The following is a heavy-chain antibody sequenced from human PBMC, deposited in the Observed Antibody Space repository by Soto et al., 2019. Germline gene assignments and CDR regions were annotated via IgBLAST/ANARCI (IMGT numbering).Heavy chain of an antibody. CDR3: AREGGSLNWFDP. CDR2: ISSSSSTI. CDR1: GFTFSSYS. J-gene: IGHJ5*02. V-gene: IGHV3-48*02. D-gene: IGHD1-26*01. Sequence: EVQLVESGGGLVQPGGSLRLSCAASGFTFSSYSMNWVRQAPGKGLEWVAYISSSSSTIYYADSVKGRFTISRDNAKNSLDLQMNSLRDEDTAVYYCAREGGSLNWFDPWGQGTLVTVSS.